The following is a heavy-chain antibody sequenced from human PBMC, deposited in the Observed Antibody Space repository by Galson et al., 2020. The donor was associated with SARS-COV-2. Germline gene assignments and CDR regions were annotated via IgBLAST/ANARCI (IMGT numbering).Heavy chain of an antibody. CDR1: GFTFSNYG. D-gene: IGHD3-10*01. J-gene: IGHJ3*01. Sequence: GGSLRLSCTASGFTFSNYGIHWVRQAPGKGLDWVAVISYDGTNKYYADSVKGRFTISRDNAKNTLYLQMNSLRAEDTAVYYCAREPVQYGAAVDLWGQGTMVTVSS. V-gene: IGHV3-33*01. CDR3: AREPVQYGAAVDL. CDR2: ISYDGTNK.